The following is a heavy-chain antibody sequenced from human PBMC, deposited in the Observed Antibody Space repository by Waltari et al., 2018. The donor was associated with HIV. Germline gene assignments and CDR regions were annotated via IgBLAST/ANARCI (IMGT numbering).Heavy chain of an antibody. Sequence: QVQLQESGPGLVKPSPTLSLTCTVSGGSISSGGYYWSWIRPHPGKGLEWSGCIYNSWSTYYNPSLKSRVTISVDTSKKQFSLKLSSVTAADTAVYYCAKSPKRTAMVPIYWYFDLWGRGTLVTVSS. V-gene: IGHV4-31*03. CDR1: GGSISSGGYY. CDR3: AKSPKRTAMVPIYWYFDL. J-gene: IGHJ2*01. CDR2: IYNSWST. D-gene: IGHD5-18*01.